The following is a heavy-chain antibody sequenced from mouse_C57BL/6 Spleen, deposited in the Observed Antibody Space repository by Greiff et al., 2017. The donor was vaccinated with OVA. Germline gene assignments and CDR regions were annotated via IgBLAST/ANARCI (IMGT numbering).Heavy chain of an antibody. J-gene: IGHJ1*03. CDR2: IDPEDGET. D-gene: IGHD2-12*01. CDR1: GFNIKDYY. Sequence: EVQLQQSGAELVKPGASVKLSCTASGFNIKDYYMHWVKQRPEQGLEWIGRIDPEDGETKYAPKLQGKATITADTASNKAYLQLSSLTSADTAVYYCARNDDDGYWYFDVWGTGTTVTVSS. V-gene: IGHV14-2*01. CDR3: ARNDDDGYWYFDV.